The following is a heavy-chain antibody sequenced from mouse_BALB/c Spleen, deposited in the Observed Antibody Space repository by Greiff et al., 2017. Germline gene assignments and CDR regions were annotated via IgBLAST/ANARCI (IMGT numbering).Heavy chain of an antibody. J-gene: IGHJ4*01. Sequence: DVMLVESGGGLVKPGGSLKLSCAASGFTFSSYAMSWVRQTPEKRLEWVASISSGGSTYYPDSVKGRFTISRDNARNILYLQMSSLRSEDTAMYYCARERPYAMDYWGQGTSVTVSS. CDR1: GFTFSSYA. CDR3: ARERPYAMDY. CDR2: ISSGGST. V-gene: IGHV5-6-5*01.